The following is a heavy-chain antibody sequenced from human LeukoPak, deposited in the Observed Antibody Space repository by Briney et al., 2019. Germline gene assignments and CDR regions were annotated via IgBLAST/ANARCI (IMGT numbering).Heavy chain of an antibody. CDR3: ARDYYYYGMDV. J-gene: IGHJ6*02. CDR2: ISYDGSNK. Sequence: GGSLRLSCAASGFTFSSYAMHWVRQAPGKGLEWVAVISYDGSNKYYADSVKGRFTISRDNSKNTLYLQTNSLRAEDTAVYYCARDYYYYGMDVWGQGTTVTVSS. CDR1: GFTFSSYA. V-gene: IGHV3-30-3*01.